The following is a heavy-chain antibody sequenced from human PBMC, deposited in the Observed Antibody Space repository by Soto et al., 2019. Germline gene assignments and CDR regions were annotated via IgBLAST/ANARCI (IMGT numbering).Heavy chain of an antibody. CDR3: TRGGPVTSRCALSNY. CDR2: ISTDGTST. CDR1: GFSFSSYW. Sequence: EVQLVESGGGLVQPGGSLRLSCAASGFSFSSYWMHWVRQAPGKGLVWVSRISTDGTSTSYAESVQGRLTISRDNTKNTLHLQTTRLRVNETAAYSCTRGGPVTSRCALSNYRGQGVPVTVSP. V-gene: IGHV3-74*01. J-gene: IGHJ4*02.